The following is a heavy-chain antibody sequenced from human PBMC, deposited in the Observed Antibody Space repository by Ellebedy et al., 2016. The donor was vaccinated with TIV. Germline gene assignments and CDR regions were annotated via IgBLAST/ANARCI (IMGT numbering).Heavy chain of an antibody. J-gene: IGHJ4*02. CDR2: INTNTGNP. D-gene: IGHD5-12*01. CDR3: ARWDIADY. Sequence: GESLKISCNASGYTFISYAMNWVRQAPGQGLEWMGWINTNTGNPTYAQGFTGRFVFSLDSSVSTAYLQISSLKAEDTAVYYCARWDIADYWGQGTLVTVSS. CDR1: GYTFISYA. V-gene: IGHV7-4-1*02.